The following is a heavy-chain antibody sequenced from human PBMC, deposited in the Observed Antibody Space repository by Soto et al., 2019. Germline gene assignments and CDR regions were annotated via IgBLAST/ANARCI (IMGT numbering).Heavy chain of an antibody. D-gene: IGHD3-10*01. CDR1: GFSFNNAW. CDR2: VKSRADGATR. CDR3: TTRLGRAFDI. V-gene: IGHV3-15*07. Sequence: PGGSLRLSCAASGFSFNNAWLHWVRQAPGKGLEWVGRVKSRADGATRDYAAPVKGRFTISRDDSQKVWYLQMNSLKVEDTAVYFWTTRLGRAFDIWGQGAMVTVSS. J-gene: IGHJ3*02.